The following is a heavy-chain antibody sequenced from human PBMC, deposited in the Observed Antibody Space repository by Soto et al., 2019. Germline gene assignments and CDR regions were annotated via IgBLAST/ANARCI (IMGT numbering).Heavy chain of an antibody. J-gene: IGHJ4*02. Sequence: QVQLQESGPGLVKPSGTLSLTCTISGVSISSGKWWSWVRQPPGEGLEWIGEIFHTGNTDYKPSLKRRVSILVDQSKNQFSLNLDSVTAADTAVYYCARNLFDSRGYPPEVWGQGILVTVSS. V-gene: IGHV4-4*02. CDR1: GVSISSGKW. D-gene: IGHD3-22*01. CDR2: IFHTGNT. CDR3: ARNLFDSRGYPPEV.